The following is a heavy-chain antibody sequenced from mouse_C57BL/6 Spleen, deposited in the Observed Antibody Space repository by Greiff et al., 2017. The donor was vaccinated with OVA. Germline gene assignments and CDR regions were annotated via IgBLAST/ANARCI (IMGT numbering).Heavy chain of an antibody. J-gene: IGHJ4*01. D-gene: IGHD3-2*02. CDR2: IYPRSGNT. CDR3: ARRISGYDYYAMDY. Sequence: QVQLQQSGAELARPGASVKLSCKASGYTFTSYGISWVKQRTGQGLEWIGEIYPRSGNTYYNEKFKGKATLTADKSSSTAYMELRRLTSEDSAVYIYARRISGYDYYAMDYWGQGTSVTVSS. V-gene: IGHV1-81*01. CDR1: GYTFTSYG.